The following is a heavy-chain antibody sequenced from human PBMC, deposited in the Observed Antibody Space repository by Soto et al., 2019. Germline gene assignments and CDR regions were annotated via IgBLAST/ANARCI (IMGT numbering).Heavy chain of an antibody. Sequence: GGSLRLSCATSGFTFSTFALSWVRQVPGRALEWVSTISGSGGSTYYADSVKGRFTISRDNSKNTLFLQMNSLRAEDTAVYYCAKDLRGRLSGYRRGMLVPRPFDYWGQGTLVTVSS. CDR1: GFTFSTFA. CDR2: ISGSGGST. V-gene: IGHV3-23*01. CDR3: AKDLRGRLSGYRRGMLVPRPFDY. J-gene: IGHJ4*02. D-gene: IGHD3-22*01.